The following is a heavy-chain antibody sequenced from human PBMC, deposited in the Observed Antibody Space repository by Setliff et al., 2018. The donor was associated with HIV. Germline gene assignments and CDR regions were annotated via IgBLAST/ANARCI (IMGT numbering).Heavy chain of an antibody. V-gene: IGHV4-34*01. J-gene: IGHJ6*03. CDR1: GGSFSGYY. D-gene: IGHD3-16*01. Sequence: TSETLSLTCAVYGGSFSGYYWSWIRQPPGKGLEWIGEINHSGSTNYNPSLQSRVTISVDTSKNQFSLKLSSVTAADTAVYYCARVPWGGRGEYYYYYMDVWGKGTTVTVS. CDR3: ARVPWGGRGEYYYYYMDV. CDR2: INHSGST.